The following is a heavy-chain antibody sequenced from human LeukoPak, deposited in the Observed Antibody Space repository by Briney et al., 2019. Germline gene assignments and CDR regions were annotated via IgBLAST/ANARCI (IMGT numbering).Heavy chain of an antibody. CDR1: GFTFSIFA. CDR2: TSSGGELT. V-gene: IGHV3-23*01. J-gene: IGHJ4*02. D-gene: IGHD3-22*01. Sequence: GGSLRLSCAASGFTFSIFAMSWVRQGTGKGLEWVSSTSSGGELTFYADSVRGRFTISRDNSKNTLYLQMNSLRAEDTAVYYCAKDRPNYYHDNGHYYRRGGDCWGQGTLVTVSS. CDR3: AKDRPNYYHDNGHYYRRGGDC.